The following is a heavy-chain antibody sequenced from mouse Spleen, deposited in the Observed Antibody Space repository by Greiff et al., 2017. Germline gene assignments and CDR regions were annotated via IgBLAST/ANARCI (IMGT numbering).Heavy chain of an antibody. V-gene: IGHV1-69*02. D-gene: IGHD1-1*01. J-gene: IGHJ4*01. CDR1: GYTFTSYW. CDR3: TRSYYYGSSEAMDY. Sequence: QVQLQQPGAELVRPGASVKLSCKASGYTFTSYWINWVKQRPGQGLEWIGNIYPSDSYTNYNQKFKDKATLTVDKSSSTAYMQLSSPTSEDSAVYYCTRSYYYGSSEAMDYWGQGTSVTVSS. CDR2: IYPSDSYT.